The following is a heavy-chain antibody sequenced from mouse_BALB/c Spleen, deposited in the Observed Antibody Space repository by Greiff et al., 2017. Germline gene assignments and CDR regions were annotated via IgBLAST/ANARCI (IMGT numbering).Heavy chain of an antibody. V-gene: IGHV5-9-3*01. CDR1: GFTFSSYA. D-gene: IGHD2-3*01. Sequence: EVQLVESGGGLVKPGGSLKLSCAASGFTFSSYAMSWVRQTPEKRLEWVATISSGGSYTYYPDSVKGRFTISRDNAKNTLYLQMSSLRSEDTAMYYCARGIYDGYYVGYFDYWGQGTTLTVSS. J-gene: IGHJ2*01. CDR3: ARGIYDGYYVGYFDY. CDR2: ISSGGSYT.